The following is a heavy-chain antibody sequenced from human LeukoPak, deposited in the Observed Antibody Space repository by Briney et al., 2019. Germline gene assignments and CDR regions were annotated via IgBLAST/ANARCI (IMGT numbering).Heavy chain of an antibody. V-gene: IGHV3-48*01. Sequence: PGGSLRLSCAASGFTVSSYSMNWVRQAPGKGLEWVSYISSSSSTIYYADSVKGRFTISRDNAKNSLYLQMNSLRAEDTAVYYCASGVLMWYYGMDVWGQGTTVTVSS. J-gene: IGHJ6*02. D-gene: IGHD2-21*01. CDR2: ISSSSSTI. CDR3: ASGVLMWYYGMDV. CDR1: GFTVSSYS.